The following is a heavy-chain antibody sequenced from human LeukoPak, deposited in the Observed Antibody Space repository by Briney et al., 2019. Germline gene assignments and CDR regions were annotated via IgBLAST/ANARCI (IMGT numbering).Heavy chain of an antibody. CDR1: GGTFSSYA. CDR3: ASTLIDGCSGCQNPGVY. Sequence: GASVKVSCKASGGTFSSYAISWVRQAPGQVLEWMGGIIPIFGTANYAQKFQGRVTITADKSTSTAYMELSSLRSEDTAVYYCASTLIDGCSGCQNPGVYWGQGTLVTVSS. V-gene: IGHV1-69*06. D-gene: IGHD6-19*01. CDR2: IIPIFGTA. J-gene: IGHJ4*02.